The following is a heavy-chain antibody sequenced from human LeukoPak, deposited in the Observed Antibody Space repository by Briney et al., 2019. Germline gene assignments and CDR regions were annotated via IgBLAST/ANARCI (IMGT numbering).Heavy chain of an antibody. CDR3: ARDLGSTYFDY. V-gene: IGHV4-39*07. D-gene: IGHD3-10*02. Sequence: SETLSLTCTVSGGSISSYYWGWIRQPPGKGLEWIGSIYYSGSTYYNPSLKSRVTISVDTSKNQFSLKLSSVTAADTAAYYCARDLGSTYFDYWGQGTLVTVSS. CDR2: IYYSGST. J-gene: IGHJ4*02. CDR1: GGSISSYY.